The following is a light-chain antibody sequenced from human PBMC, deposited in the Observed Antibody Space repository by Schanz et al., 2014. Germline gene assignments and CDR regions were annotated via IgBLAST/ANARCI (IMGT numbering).Light chain of an antibody. CDR2: EVS. CDR1: SSDVGGYNF. V-gene: IGLV2-8*01. J-gene: IGLJ3*02. Sequence: QSALTQPASVSGSPGQSITISCTGTSSDVGGYNFVSWYQQHPGKAPKLMIFEVSKRPSGVPDRFSGSKSGNTASLTVAGLQAEDEADYYCSSYAGSTTYWLFGGGTKLTVL. CDR3: SSYAGSTTYWL.